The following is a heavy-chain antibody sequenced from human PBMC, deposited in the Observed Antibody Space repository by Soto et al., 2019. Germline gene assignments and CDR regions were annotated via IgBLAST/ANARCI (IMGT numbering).Heavy chain of an antibody. CDR3: TGAAWFPYLSFY. Sequence: GSLRVSCAASGFTFSRFELHWVRQAPGKGLEWISYISSSGSTAYYASSVEGRFTISRDNANNSVYLQMDSLRAEDTALYYCTGAAWFPYLSFYWGQGALVTVSS. J-gene: IGHJ4*02. D-gene: IGHD3-10*01. CDR1: GFTFSRFE. CDR2: ISSSGSTA. V-gene: IGHV3-48*03.